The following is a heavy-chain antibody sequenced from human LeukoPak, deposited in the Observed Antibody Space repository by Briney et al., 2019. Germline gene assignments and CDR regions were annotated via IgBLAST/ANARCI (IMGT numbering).Heavy chain of an antibody. J-gene: IGHJ4*02. Sequence: PGGSLRLSCAASGFTFSTYWMSWVRQAPGKGLEWVANIKQDGSEKYYVDSVKGRFTISRDNAKNSLYLQMNSVRAEDTAMYYCARDPTGNDYWGQGTLVTVSS. CDR2: IKQDGSEK. V-gene: IGHV3-7*01. CDR3: ARDPTGNDY. CDR1: GFTFSTYW. D-gene: IGHD1-1*01.